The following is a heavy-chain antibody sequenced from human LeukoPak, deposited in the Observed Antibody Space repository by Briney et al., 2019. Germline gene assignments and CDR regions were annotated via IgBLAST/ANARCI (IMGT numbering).Heavy chain of an antibody. D-gene: IGHD2-15*01. CDR3: ACYNNWFDP. CDR2: MFSGGST. Sequence: GGSVRLSCAVSGFPVSSNFMSWVRQAPGKGLQSVSIMFSGGSTDYADSVRGRFSISRDSSQNTVSLQMNSLRAEDTAVYYCACYNNWFDPWGQGTLVTVSS. CDR1: GFPVSSNF. V-gene: IGHV3-53*01. J-gene: IGHJ5*02.